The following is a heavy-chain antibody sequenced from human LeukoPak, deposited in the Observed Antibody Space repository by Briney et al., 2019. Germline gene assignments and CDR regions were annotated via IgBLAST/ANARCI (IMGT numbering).Heavy chain of an antibody. J-gene: IGHJ4*02. CDR3: ARGQGIAVAETFDY. V-gene: IGHV4-34*01. D-gene: IGHD6-19*01. CDR2: INHSGST. Sequence: SETLSLTFAVYGGSFSGFYWSWVRQPPGKGLGWIGEINHSGSTNYNPSLKSRVTISVDTSKNQFSLKLSSVTAADTAVYYCARGQGIAVAETFDYWGQGTLVTVSS. CDR1: GGSFSGFY.